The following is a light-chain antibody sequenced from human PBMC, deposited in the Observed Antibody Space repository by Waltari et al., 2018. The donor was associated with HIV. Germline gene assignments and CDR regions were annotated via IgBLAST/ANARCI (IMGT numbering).Light chain of an antibody. V-gene: IGLV2-8*01. CDR2: EVS. Sequence: QSALTQPPSASGSPGQSVTISCTGTSSDVGGYNYVSWYQQHPGKAPKLMIYEVSKRPSGGPDRLSGSKSGNTASLTVSGLQAEDEADYYCSSYAGSNNLVFGTGTKVTVL. J-gene: IGLJ1*01. CDR3: SSYAGSNNLV. CDR1: SSDVGGYNY.